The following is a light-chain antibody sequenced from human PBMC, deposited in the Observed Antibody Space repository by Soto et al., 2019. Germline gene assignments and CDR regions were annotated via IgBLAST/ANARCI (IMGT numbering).Light chain of an antibody. J-gene: IGLJ1*01. V-gene: IGLV2-11*01. CDR3: CSYAGSYTYV. CDR2: DVS. Sequence: QSALTQPRSVSGSPGQAVTISCTGNSSVVGGYNYVSWYQQHPGKAPKLMIYDVSKRPSGVPDRFSGSKSGSTASLTISGLQAEDEADYYCCSYAGSYTYVFGTGTKVTVL. CDR1: SSVVGGYNY.